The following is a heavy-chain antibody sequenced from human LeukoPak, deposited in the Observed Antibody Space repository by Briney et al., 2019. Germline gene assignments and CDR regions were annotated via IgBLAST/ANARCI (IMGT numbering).Heavy chain of an antibody. V-gene: IGHV1-2*02. CDR3: ARDQPYYDFWSGYGVDWFDP. Sequence: GASVKVSCKASGYTFTGYYMHWVRQAPGQGLEWMGWINPNSGGTNYAQKFQGRVTMTRDTSISTAYMELSRLRSDDTAVYYCARDQPYYDFWSGYGVDWFDPWGQGTLVTVSS. D-gene: IGHD3-3*01. CDR1: GYTFTGYY. CDR2: INPNSGGT. J-gene: IGHJ5*02.